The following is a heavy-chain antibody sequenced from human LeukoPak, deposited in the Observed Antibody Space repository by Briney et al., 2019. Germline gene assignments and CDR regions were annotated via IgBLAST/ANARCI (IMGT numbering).Heavy chain of an antibody. D-gene: IGHD2-2*01. CDR3: ARSDCSSTSCYAFDI. V-gene: IGHV4-59*01. J-gene: IGHJ3*02. Sequence: SETLSLTCTVSGGSISSYYWSWIRQPRGKGLEWIGYIYYSGSTNYNPSLKSRVTISVDTSKNQFSLKLSSVTAADTAVYYCARSDCSSTSCYAFDIWGQGTMVTVSS. CDR1: GGSISSYY. CDR2: IYYSGST.